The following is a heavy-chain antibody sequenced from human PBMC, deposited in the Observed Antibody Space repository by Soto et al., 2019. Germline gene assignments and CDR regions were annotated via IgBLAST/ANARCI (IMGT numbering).Heavy chain of an antibody. Sequence: ASVKVSCKASGYAFTNYGINWVRQAPGQGLEWLGWVSAYNGEKRYAQRVQARVIMTTDTSTTTAYMELRSLRSDDTAVYYCSRGTSIPASGDYWGQGTLVTVSS. D-gene: IGHD6-6*01. CDR1: GYAFTNYG. J-gene: IGHJ4*01. V-gene: IGHV1-18*01. CDR2: VSAYNGEK. CDR3: SRGTSIPASGDY.